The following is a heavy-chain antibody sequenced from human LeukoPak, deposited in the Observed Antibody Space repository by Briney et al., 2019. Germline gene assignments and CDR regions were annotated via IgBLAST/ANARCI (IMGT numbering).Heavy chain of an antibody. CDR2: INHSGST. V-gene: IGHV4-34*01. J-gene: IGHJ4*02. D-gene: IGHD3-22*01. CDR3: ARHTYYYDSSGYPR. CDR1: GGSFSGYY. Sequence: KPSETLSLTCAVYGGSFSGYYWSWIRQPPGKGLEWIGEINHSGSTNYNPSLKSRVTISVDTSKNQFSLKLSSVAAADTAVYYCARHTYYYDSSGYPRWGQGTLVTVSS.